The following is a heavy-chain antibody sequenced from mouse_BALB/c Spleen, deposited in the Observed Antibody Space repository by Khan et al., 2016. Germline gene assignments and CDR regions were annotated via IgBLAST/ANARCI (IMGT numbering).Heavy chain of an antibody. CDR1: GFTFSGFW. Sequence: VQLLETGGGLVQPGGSRGLSCEGSGFTFSGFWMSWVRQTPGKTLEWIGDINSDGSAINYAPSIKDRFTIFRDNDKSTLYLQMSNVRSEDTATYFCMRLRYYFDYWGQGTTLPVSS. D-gene: IGHD1-1*01. CDR3: MRLRYYFDY. J-gene: IGHJ2*01. V-gene: IGHV11-2*02. CDR2: INSDGSAI.